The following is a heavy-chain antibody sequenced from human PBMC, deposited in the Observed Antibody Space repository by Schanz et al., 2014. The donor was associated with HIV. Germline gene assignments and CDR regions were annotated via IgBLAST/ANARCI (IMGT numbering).Heavy chain of an antibody. CDR2: ISSSGGTI. CDR1: GFSVSVNY. J-gene: IGHJ5*02. D-gene: IGHD1-1*01. Sequence: QVQLAESGGAVVRPGGSLRLSCAASGFSVSVNYMTWVRQAPGKGLEWVSYISSSGGTIFYADSVKGRFTISRDNARNSLFLQMNSLRVEDTAVYYCTRESYNLVPGGDLWGQGTLVTVSS. V-gene: IGHV3-11*04. CDR3: TRESYNLVPGGDL.